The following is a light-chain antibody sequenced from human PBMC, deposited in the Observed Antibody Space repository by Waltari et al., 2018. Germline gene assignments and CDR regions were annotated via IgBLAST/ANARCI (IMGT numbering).Light chain of an antibody. CDR3: TSHTTTSTLV. CDR2: EVS. J-gene: IGLJ2*01. V-gene: IGLV2-14*01. Sequence: QSALTQPASVSGSPGRSITLPCTGTRSDIGSSDYVSWYQQHPGKAPKLIIYEVSDRPSGVSYRFSGSKSGNTASLTIFGLQPEDEADYHCTSHTTTSTLVFGGGTRLTVL. CDR1: RSDIGSSDY.